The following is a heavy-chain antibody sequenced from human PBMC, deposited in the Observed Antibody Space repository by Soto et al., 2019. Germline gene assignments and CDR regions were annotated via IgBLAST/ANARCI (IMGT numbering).Heavy chain of an antibody. Sequence: QVQLVESGGGVVQPGRSLRLSCAASGFTFSSYGMHWVRQAPGKGLEWVAVIWYDGSNKYYADSVKGRFTISRVNSKNTLYLQMNSLRAEDTAVYYCARDPQSWELRRGDYWGQGTLVTVSS. CDR1: GFTFSSYG. CDR3: ARDPQSWELRRGDY. V-gene: IGHV3-33*01. CDR2: IWYDGSNK. D-gene: IGHD1-26*01. J-gene: IGHJ4*02.